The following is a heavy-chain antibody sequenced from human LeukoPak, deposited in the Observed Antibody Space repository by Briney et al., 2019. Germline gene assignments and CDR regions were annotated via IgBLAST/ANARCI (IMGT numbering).Heavy chain of an antibody. CDR1: GFTFSSYA. CDR3: AKLRHYYDGLDY. CDR2: ISYDGSNK. D-gene: IGHD1-26*01. J-gene: IGHJ4*02. Sequence: QAGGSLRLSCAASGFTFSSYAMHWVRQAPGKGLEWVAVISYDGSNKYYADSVKGRFTISRDTSKNTLFLQMNSLRAEDTAVYHCAKLRHYYDGLDYWGQGTLVTVSS. V-gene: IGHV3-30-3*02.